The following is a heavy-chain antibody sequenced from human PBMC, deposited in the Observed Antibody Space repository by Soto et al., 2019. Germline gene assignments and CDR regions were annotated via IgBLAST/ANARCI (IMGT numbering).Heavy chain of an antibody. J-gene: IGHJ5*02. CDR3: ARDRRDWFDP. V-gene: IGHV4-31*03. CDR2: IHNSGTT. Sequence: QVQLQESGPGLVKPSQTLSHTCTVSGGSISSGGYYWSWIRQHPGKGLEYIGYIHNSGTTYYNPSLQSRVTISMDTSKNHFSPQLSSVTAADTAVYYCARDRRDWFDPWGQGTLVTVSS. CDR1: GGSISSGGYY.